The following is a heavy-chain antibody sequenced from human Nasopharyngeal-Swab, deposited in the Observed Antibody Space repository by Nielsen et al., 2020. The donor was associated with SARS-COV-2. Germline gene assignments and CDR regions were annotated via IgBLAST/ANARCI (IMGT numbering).Heavy chain of an antibody. CDR3: ARDKEAGYYYYYGMDV. D-gene: IGHD6-13*01. J-gene: IGHJ6*02. CDR1: GYTFTSYY. Sequence: ASVKVSCKASGYTFTSYYMHWVRQAPGQGLEWMGIINPSGGSTSYAQKLQGRVTMTTDTSTSTAYMELRSLRSDDTAVYYCARDKEAGYYYYYGMDVWGQGTTVTVSS. V-gene: IGHV1-46*01. CDR2: INPSGGST.